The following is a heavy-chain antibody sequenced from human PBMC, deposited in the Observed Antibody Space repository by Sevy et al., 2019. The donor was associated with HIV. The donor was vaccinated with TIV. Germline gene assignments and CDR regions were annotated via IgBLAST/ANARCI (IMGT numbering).Heavy chain of an antibody. Sequence: SETLSLTCTVSGGSISSGGYYWSWIRQHPGKGLEWIGYIYYSGSTYYNPSLKSRVTISVDTSKNQFSLKLSSVTAADTAVYYCARGDDSSGYYYVNAFDIWCQGTMVTVSS. CDR2: IYYSGST. V-gene: IGHV4-31*03. D-gene: IGHD3-22*01. CDR3: ARGDDSSGYYYVNAFDI. J-gene: IGHJ3*02. CDR1: GGSISSGGYY.